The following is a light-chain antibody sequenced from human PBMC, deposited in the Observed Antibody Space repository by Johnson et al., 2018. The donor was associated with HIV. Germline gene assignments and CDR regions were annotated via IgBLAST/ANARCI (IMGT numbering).Light chain of an antibody. CDR1: SSNIGNNY. CDR3: GTWDNSLSTGGG. Sequence: QSVLTQPPSVSAAPGQKATISCSGSSSNIGNNYVSWYKQLPGTAPKLLIHENNKRPSGIPDLFSGSKSGTSATLGITGLQTGDEADYYCGTWDNSLSTGGGLGTGTKVTV. V-gene: IGLV1-51*02. CDR2: ENN. J-gene: IGLJ1*01.